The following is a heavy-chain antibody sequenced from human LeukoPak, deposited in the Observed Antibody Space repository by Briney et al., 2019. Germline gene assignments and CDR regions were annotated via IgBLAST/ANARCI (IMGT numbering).Heavy chain of an antibody. CDR2: ISWNSGSI. J-gene: IGHJ3*02. CDR1: GFTFDDYA. Sequence: GGSLRLSCAASGFTFDDYAMHWVRQAPGKGLEWVSGISWNSGSIGYADSVKGRFTISRDNAKNSLYLQMNSLRAEDTALYYCAKAYYDSSGFLRVGYAFDIWGQGTMVTVSS. V-gene: IGHV3-9*01. CDR3: AKAYYDSSGFLRVGYAFDI. D-gene: IGHD3-22*01.